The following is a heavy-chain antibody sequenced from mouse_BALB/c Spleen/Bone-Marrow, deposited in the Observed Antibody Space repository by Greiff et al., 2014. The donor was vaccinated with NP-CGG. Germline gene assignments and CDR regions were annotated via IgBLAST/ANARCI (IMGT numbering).Heavy chain of an antibody. V-gene: IGHV1S41*01. CDR3: ARGSYYYGSSSPWFAY. CDR1: GYTFTSYR. CDR2: IPPGSGTT. J-gene: IGHJ3*01. D-gene: IGHD1-1*01. Sequence: DLVKPGASVKLSCKASGYTFTSYRINWIKQRPGQGLEWIGRIPPGSGTTYYNEMFKGKATLTVDTSSTTAYIRLSSLSSEDSAVYFCARGSYYYGSSSPWFAYWGQGTLVTVSA.